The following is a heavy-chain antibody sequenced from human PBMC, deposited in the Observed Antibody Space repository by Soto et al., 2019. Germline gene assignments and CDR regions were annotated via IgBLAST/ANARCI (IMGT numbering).Heavy chain of an antibody. D-gene: IGHD6-13*01. CDR2: IYYSGST. V-gene: IGHV4-59*01. J-gene: IGHJ5*02. Sequence: SETLYLTCTVSGGSISSYYWSWIRQPPGKGLEWIGYIYYSGSTNYNPSLKSRVTISVDTSKNQFSLRLSSVTAADTAVYYCARDVAAAGGHWFDPWGQGTLVTVSS. CDR3: ARDVAAAGGHWFDP. CDR1: GGSISSYY.